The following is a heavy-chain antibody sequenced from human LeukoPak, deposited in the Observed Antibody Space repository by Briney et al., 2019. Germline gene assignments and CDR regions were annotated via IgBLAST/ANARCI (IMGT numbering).Heavy chain of an antibody. J-gene: IGHJ3*02. Sequence: SETLSLTCTVSGGSISSSSYYWGWIRQPPGKGLEWIGSIYYSGSTYYNPSHKSRVTISVDTSKNQFSLKLSSVTAADTAVYYCARDLGPAAILGTPQDAFDIWGQGTMVTVSS. V-gene: IGHV4-39*07. CDR1: GGSISSSSYY. CDR2: IYYSGST. D-gene: IGHD2-2*02. CDR3: ARDLGPAAILGTPQDAFDI.